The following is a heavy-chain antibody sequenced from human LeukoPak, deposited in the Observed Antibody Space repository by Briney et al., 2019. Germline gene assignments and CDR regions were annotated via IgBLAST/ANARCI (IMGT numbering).Heavy chain of an antibody. V-gene: IGHV3-30*18. J-gene: IGHJ5*02. CDR2: ISYDGSNK. CDR3: AKDTAHYYYDSSGPRFDP. Sequence: SGRSLRLSCAASGFTFSSYGMHWVRQAPGKGLEWVAVISYDGSNKYYADSVKGRFTISRDNSKNTLYLQMNSLRAEDTAVYYCAKDTAHYYYDSSGPRFDPWGQGTLVTVSS. D-gene: IGHD3-22*01. CDR1: GFTFSSYG.